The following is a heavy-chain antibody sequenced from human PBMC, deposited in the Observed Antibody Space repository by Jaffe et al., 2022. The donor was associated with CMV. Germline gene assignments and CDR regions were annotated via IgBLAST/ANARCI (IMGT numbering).Heavy chain of an antibody. V-gene: IGHV1-18*01. D-gene: IGHD3-9*01. CDR2: ISAYNGNT. CDR3: ARAAMYYHVLTGYYNSHDLAGWIDP. CDR1: GYTFTDSG. Sequence: QIQLVQSGAEVKKPGASVKVSCKASGYTFTDSGISWVRQAPGQGLEWMGWISAYNGNTNYAQKFQGRLTLTTDTATSTAYMELRSLTSDDTAVYYCARAAMYYHVLTGYYNSHDLAGWIDPWGQGTLVTVSS. J-gene: IGHJ5*02.